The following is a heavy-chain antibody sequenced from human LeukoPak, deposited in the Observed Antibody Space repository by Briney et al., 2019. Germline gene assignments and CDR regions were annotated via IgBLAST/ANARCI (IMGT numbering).Heavy chain of an antibody. CDR1: GGSISSYY. Sequence: SETLSLTCTVSGGSISSYYWSWIRQPAGKGLEWIGRMYTSESTNYNPSLKSRVTMSEDTSKNQFSLKLSSVTAADTAVYYCARDIGREYYGSGSYFDYWGQGTLVTVSS. CDR3: ARDIGREYYGSGSYFDY. CDR2: MYTSEST. J-gene: IGHJ4*02. V-gene: IGHV4-4*07. D-gene: IGHD3-10*01.